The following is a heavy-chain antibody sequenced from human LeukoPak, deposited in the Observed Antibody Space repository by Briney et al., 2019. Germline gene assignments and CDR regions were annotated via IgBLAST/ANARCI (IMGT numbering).Heavy chain of an antibody. D-gene: IGHD6-13*01. V-gene: IGHV3-30-3*01. Sequence: PGGSLRLSCAASGFTFSSYAMHWVRQAPGKGLEWVAVISYDGSNKYYADSVKGRFTISRDNSKNTLYLQMNSLRAEDTAVYYCARDEQQLVQEGAFDIWGQGTMVTVSS. CDR2: ISYDGSNK. J-gene: IGHJ3*02. CDR1: GFTFSSYA. CDR3: ARDEQQLVQEGAFDI.